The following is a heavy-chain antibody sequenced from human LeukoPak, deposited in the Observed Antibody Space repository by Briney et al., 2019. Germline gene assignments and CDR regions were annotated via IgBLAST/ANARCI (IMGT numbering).Heavy chain of an antibody. CDR3: ARHPLPHYYDSSGEGAFDI. Sequence: SETLSLTCTVSGGSISSSSYYWGWIRQPPGKGLEWIGSIYYSGSTYYNPSLKSRVTISVDTPKNQFSLKLSSVTAADTAVYYCARHPLPHYYDSSGEGAFDIWGQGTMVTVSS. CDR1: GGSISSSSYY. D-gene: IGHD3-22*01. J-gene: IGHJ3*02. CDR2: IYYSGST. V-gene: IGHV4-39*01.